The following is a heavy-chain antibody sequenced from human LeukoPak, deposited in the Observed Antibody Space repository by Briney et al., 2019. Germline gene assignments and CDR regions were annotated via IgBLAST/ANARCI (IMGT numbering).Heavy chain of an antibody. CDR1: GGSISSGSYY. Sequence: SETLSLTCTVSGGSISSGSYYWSWIRQPAGKGLEWIGRIYTSGSTNYNPSLKSRVTISVDTSKNQFSLKLSSVTAADTAVYYCARLPTYYYGSGSYYIDYWGQGTLVTVSS. J-gene: IGHJ4*02. CDR2: IYTSGST. D-gene: IGHD3-10*01. CDR3: ARLPTYYYGSGSYYIDY. V-gene: IGHV4-61*02.